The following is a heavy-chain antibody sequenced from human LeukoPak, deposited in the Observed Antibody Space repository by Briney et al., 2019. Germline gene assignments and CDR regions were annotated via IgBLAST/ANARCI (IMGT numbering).Heavy chain of an antibody. CDR2: INPNSGGT. CDR1: GYTFTGYY. V-gene: IGHV1-2*06. D-gene: IGHD3-22*01. J-gene: IGHJ4*02. Sequence: PVKVSFKASGYTFTGYYMHWVRKAPGQGLEWMERINPNSGGTNYAQKFQGRVTMTRDTSISTAYMELSRLRSDDTAVYYCARVGVYDSSGYYVGDDYWGQGTLVTVSS. CDR3: ARVGVYDSSGYYVGDDY.